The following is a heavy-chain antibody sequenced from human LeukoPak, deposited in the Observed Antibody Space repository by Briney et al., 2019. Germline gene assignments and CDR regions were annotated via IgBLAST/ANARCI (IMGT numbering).Heavy chain of an antibody. V-gene: IGHV3-21*01. CDR3: AGDFPSRYGSGSYYSFDY. CDR2: ISSSSSYI. Sequence: GGSLRLSCAASGFTFSSYSMNWVRQAPGKGLEWVSSISSSSSYIYYADSVKGRFTISRDNAKNSLYLQMNSLRAEDTAVYYCAGDFPSRYGSGSYYSFDYWGQGTLVTVSS. J-gene: IGHJ4*02. D-gene: IGHD3-10*01. CDR1: GFTFSSYS.